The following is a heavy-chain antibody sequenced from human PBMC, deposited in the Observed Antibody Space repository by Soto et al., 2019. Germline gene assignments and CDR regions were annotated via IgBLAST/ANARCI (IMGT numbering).Heavy chain of an antibody. V-gene: IGHV3-7*01. CDR2: INEDGSEK. J-gene: IGHJ4*02. CDR1: GFTFNVFY. D-gene: IGHD2-15*01. CDR3: ARDLGACSGSNCYGVLDY. Sequence: EVQLVESGGNLVQPGGSLRLSCAASGFTFNVFYMNWVRQAPGKGLEWVANINEDGSEKNYVDSVKGRFTISRDNAKNSLYLQMSSLRAEDTAVYYCARDLGACSGSNCYGVLDYWGQGTLVTVSS.